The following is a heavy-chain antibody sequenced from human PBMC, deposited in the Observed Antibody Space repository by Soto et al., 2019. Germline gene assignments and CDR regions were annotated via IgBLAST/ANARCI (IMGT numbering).Heavy chain of an antibody. Sequence: QVTLKESGPVLVKPTETLTLTCTVSGFSLSNARMGVSWIRQPPGKALEWLAHIFSNDEKSYSTSLKSRLTTSKDTSTNQVVLTMTNMDPLDTATYYCAPIALVPAYDSSGGTPDEAYYYYGMDVWGQGTTVTVSS. J-gene: IGHJ6*02. V-gene: IGHV2-26*01. CDR2: IFSNDEK. CDR1: GFSLSNARMG. CDR3: APIALVPAYDSSGGTPDEAYYYYGMDV. D-gene: IGHD3-22*01.